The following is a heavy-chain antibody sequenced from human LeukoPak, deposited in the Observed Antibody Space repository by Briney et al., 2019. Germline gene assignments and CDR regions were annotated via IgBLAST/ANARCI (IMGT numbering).Heavy chain of an antibody. CDR3: ARHSGGTTNDY. Sequence: PSETLSLICTVSGGSISSGSYYWGWIRQPPGKGLEWIGSIYYSGRPYSNPSLQSRVTISEDPSHNQFAVEQSSVTDADTAVYYCARHSGGTTNDYWGQGTLVTVSS. CDR1: GGSISSGSYY. CDR2: IYYSGRP. J-gene: IGHJ4*02. V-gene: IGHV4-39*01. D-gene: IGHD1-1*01.